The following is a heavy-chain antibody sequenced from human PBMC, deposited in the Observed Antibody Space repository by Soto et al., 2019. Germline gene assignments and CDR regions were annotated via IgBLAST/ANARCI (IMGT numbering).Heavy chain of an antibody. CDR3: AKAYKGTYYDFWSGYYTDDYYYGMDV. V-gene: IGHV3-30*18. Sequence: PGGSLRLSCAASGFTFSSYGMHWVRQAPGKGLEWVAVISYDGSNKYYADSVKGRFTISRDNSKNTLYLQMNSLRAEDTAMYYCAKAYKGTYYDFWSGYYTDDYYYGMDVWGQGTTVTVSS. CDR1: GFTFSSYG. D-gene: IGHD3-3*01. CDR2: ISYDGSNK. J-gene: IGHJ6*02.